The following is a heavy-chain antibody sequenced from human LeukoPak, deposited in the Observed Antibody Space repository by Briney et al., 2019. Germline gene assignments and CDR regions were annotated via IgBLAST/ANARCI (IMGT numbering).Heavy chain of an antibody. CDR1: GGSISSSSYY. D-gene: IGHD2-2*01. CDR2: IYYSGST. CDR3: ARGKYQLLRAYYYYYMDV. V-gene: IGHV4-39*01. Sequence: PSETLSLTCTVSGGSISSSSYYWGWIRQPPGKGLEWIGSIYYSGSTYYNPSLKSRVTISVDTSKNQFSLKLSSVTAADTAAYYCARGKYQLLRAYYYYYMDVWGKGTTVTVSS. J-gene: IGHJ6*03.